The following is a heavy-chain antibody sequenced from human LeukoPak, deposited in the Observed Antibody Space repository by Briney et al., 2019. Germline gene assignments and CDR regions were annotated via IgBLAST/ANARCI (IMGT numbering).Heavy chain of an antibody. V-gene: IGHV1-18*04. D-gene: IGHD6-19*01. CDR3: ARGRLGQWLVRILDY. Sequence: ASVKVSCKASGYTFTSYCTSWVRQPPGQGLEWMGWISAYNGNTNYAQKLQGRVTMTTDTSTSTAYMELRSLRSDDTAVYYCARGRLGQWLVRILDYWGQGTLVTVSS. CDR1: GYTFTSYC. J-gene: IGHJ4*02. CDR2: ISAYNGNT.